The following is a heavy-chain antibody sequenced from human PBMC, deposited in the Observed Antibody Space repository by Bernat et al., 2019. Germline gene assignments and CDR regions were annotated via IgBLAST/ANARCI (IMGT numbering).Heavy chain of an antibody. CDR1: GFTFSSYW. J-gene: IGHJ5*02. V-gene: IGHV4-34*01. CDR3: ARGYWFDP. CDR2: INHSGST. Sequence: VQLVESGGGLVQPGGSLRLSCAASGFTFSSYWMHWVRQAPGKGLEWIGEINHSGSTNYNPSLRSRVTMSVDTSKNQFSLKLRSVTAADTAVYYCARGYWFDPWGQGTLVTVSS.